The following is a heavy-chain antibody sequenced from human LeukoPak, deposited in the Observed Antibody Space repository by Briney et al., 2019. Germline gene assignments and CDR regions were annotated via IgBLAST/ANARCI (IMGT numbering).Heavy chain of an antibody. CDR2: TSSDLNVK. J-gene: IGHJ4*02. CDR3: AREGYYGSGSPPSLYFDY. V-gene: IGHV3-30-3*01. Sequence: GGSLRLSCAASGFTFRNYVIHWVRKAPGKGLEWVAVTSSDLNVKLYADSVKGRFTISRDNSRSTLYLQMNSLRPEDTAIYYCAREGYYGSGSPPSLYFDYWGQGTLVTVSS. D-gene: IGHD3-10*01. CDR1: GFTFRNYV.